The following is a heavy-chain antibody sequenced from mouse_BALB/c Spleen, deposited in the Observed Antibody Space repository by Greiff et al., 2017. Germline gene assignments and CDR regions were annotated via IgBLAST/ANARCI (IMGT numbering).Heavy chain of an antibody. CDR3: ASNYGYDDWFAD. V-gene: IGHV3-1*02. Sequence: DVKLVESGPDLVKPSQSLSLTCTVTGYSITSGYSWHWIRQFPGNKLEWMGYIHYSGSTNYNPSLKSRISITRDTSKNQFFLQLNSVTTEDTATYYCASNYGYDDWFADWGQGTLVTVSA. D-gene: IGHD2-2*01. CDR1: GYSITSGYS. CDR2: IHYSGST. J-gene: IGHJ3*01.